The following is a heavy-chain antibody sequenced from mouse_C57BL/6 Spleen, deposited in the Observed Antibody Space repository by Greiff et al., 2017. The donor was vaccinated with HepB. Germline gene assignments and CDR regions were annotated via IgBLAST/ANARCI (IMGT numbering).Heavy chain of an antibody. Sequence: EVKLQQSGPELVKPGASVKISCKASGYTFTDYYMNWVKQSHGKSLEWIGDINPNNGGTSYNQKFKGKATLTVDKSSSTAYMELRSLTSEDSAVYYCARSSNWFAYWGQGTLVTVSA. CDR3: ARSSNWFAY. J-gene: IGHJ3*01. CDR2: INPNNGGT. V-gene: IGHV1-26*01. D-gene: IGHD2-10*02. CDR1: GYTFTDYY.